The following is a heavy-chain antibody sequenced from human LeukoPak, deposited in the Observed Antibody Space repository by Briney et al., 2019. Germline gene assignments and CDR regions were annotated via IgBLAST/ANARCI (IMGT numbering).Heavy chain of an antibody. CDR2: IKQEGSEK. V-gene: IGHV3-7*01. J-gene: IGHJ4*02. CDR3: ARGRFQYNWNDRVSLSRPASYYFDY. D-gene: IGHD1-20*01. CDR1: GFTLSTYW. Sequence: GGSLRLSCAASGFTLSTYWMNWVRQAPGKGLEWVANIKQEGSEKYYVDSVKGRFTVSRDNAKNSLYLQMNSLRAEDTAVYYCARGRFQYNWNDRVSLSRPASYYFDYWGQGTLVTVSS.